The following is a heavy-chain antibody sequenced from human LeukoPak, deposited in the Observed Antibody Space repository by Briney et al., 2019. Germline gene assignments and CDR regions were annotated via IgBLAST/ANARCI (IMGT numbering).Heavy chain of an antibody. CDR2: IKSKTDGGTT. D-gene: IGHD5-18*01. J-gene: IGHJ1*01. Sequence: WIRQSPGKGLEWVGRIKSKTDGGTTDYAAPVKGRFTISRDDSKNTLYLQMNSLKTEDTAVYYCTTETFSGYSYAGAEYFQHWGQGTLVTVSS. CDR3: TTETFSGYSYAGAEYFQH. V-gene: IGHV3-15*01.